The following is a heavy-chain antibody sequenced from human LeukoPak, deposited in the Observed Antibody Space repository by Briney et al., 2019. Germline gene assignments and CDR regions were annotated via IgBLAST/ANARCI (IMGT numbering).Heavy chain of an antibody. V-gene: IGHV3-66*01. CDR3: ARGKIVVVHFDY. Sequence: ETLSLTCAVYGGSFSGYYWSWIRQPPGKGLEWVSVIYSGGSTYYADSVKGRFTISRDNSKNTLYLQMNSLRAEDTAVYYCARGKIVVVHFDYWGQGTLVTVSS. D-gene: IGHD3-22*01. J-gene: IGHJ4*02. CDR2: IYSGGST. CDR1: GGSFSGYY.